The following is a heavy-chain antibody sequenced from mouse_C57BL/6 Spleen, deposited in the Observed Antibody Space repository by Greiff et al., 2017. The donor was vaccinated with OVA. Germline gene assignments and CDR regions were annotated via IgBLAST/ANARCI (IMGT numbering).Heavy chain of an antibody. D-gene: IGHD2-4*01. V-gene: IGHV5-17*01. CDR1: GFTFSDYG. Sequence: EVMLVESGGGLVKPGGSLKLSCAASGFTFSDYGMHWVRQAPEKGLEWVAYISSGSSTIYYADTVKGRFTISRDNAKNTLFLQMTSLRSEDTAMYYRARKDYDYPFAYWGQGTLVTVSA. CDR3: ARKDYDYPFAY. CDR2: ISSGSSTI. J-gene: IGHJ3*01.